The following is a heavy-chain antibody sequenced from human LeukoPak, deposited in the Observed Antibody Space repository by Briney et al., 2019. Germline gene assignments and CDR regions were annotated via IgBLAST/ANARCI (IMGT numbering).Heavy chain of an antibody. CDR3: ARGEGYSYGYFDY. D-gene: IGHD5-18*01. Sequence: GGSLRLSCAASGFTFSSYAMHWVRQAPGKGLEWVSSISSSSSYIYYADSVKGRFTISRDNAKNSLYLQMNSLRAEDTAVYYCARGEGYSYGYFDYWGQGTLVTVSS. V-gene: IGHV3-21*01. J-gene: IGHJ4*02. CDR2: ISSSSSYI. CDR1: GFTFSSYA.